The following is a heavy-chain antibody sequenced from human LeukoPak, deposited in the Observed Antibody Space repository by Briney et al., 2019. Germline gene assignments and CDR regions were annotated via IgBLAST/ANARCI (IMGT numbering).Heavy chain of an antibody. D-gene: IGHD2-21*02. Sequence: GGSLRLSCAASGFPFSTYTMNWVRQAPWKGLEWVSSISSSSYIYYADSMKGRFTISRDNAKNSLYLQMNNPRAEDTAVYYCARQGYCGGDCYFFDYWGQGTLVTVSS. CDR1: GFPFSTYT. CDR3: ARQGYCGGDCYFFDY. V-gene: IGHV3-21*04. CDR2: ISSSSYI. J-gene: IGHJ4*02.